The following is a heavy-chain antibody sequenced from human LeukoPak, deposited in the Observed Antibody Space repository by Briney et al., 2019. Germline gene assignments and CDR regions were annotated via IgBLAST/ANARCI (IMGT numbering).Heavy chain of an antibody. J-gene: IGHJ6*04. CDR1: GFTFSSYG. V-gene: IGHV3-33*01. D-gene: IGHD4/OR15-4a*01. CDR2: IWYDGSNK. CDR3: ARDWDYYGASYGMDV. Sequence: GGSLRLSCAASGFTFSSYGMHWVRQAPGKGLEWVAVIWYDGSNKYYADSVKGRFTNSRDNSKNTLCLQMNSLRAEDTAVYYCARDWDYYGASYGMDVWGKGTTITVSS.